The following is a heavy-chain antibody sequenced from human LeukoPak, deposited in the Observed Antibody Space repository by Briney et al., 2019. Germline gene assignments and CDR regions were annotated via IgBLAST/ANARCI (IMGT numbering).Heavy chain of an antibody. V-gene: IGHV1-18*01. CDR3: ARDRGANYDSSGYYMGRPADY. CDR2: ISAYNGNT. CDR1: GYTFTSYG. J-gene: IGHJ4*02. Sequence: ASVEVSCKASGYTFTSYGISWVRQAPGQGLEWMGWISAYNGNTNYAQKLQGRVTMTTDTSTSTAYMELRSLRSDDTAVYYCARDRGANYDSSGYYMGRPADYWGQGTLVTVSS. D-gene: IGHD3-22*01.